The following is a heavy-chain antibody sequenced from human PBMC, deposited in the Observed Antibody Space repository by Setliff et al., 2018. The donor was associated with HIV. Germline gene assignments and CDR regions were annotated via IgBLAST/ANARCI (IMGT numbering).Heavy chain of an antibody. J-gene: IGHJ2*01. CDR3: SRGPPFDR. CDR2: VTVNGAT. CDR1: GDSMTSGSYY. V-gene: IGHV4-61*02. Sequence: SQTLSLTCTVSGDSMTSGSYYWTWIRQPAGKRLEWIGRVTVNGATEYNPSLQSRVTISVDTSENQFSLKVTSVTAADTATYYCSRGPPFDRWGRGTLVTVSS.